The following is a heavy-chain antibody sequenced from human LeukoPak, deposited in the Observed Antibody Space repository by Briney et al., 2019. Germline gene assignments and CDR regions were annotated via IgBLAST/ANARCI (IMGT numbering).Heavy chain of an antibody. CDR2: ISAYNGNT. CDR3: ARDVSATPLRVRGRLLDY. Sequence: ASVKVSCKASGYTFTSYGISWVRQAPGQGLEWMGWISAYNGNTNYAQKLQGRVTMTTDTSTSTAYMELRSLRSDDTAVYYCARDVSATPLRVRGRLLDYWGQGTLVTVSS. J-gene: IGHJ4*02. D-gene: IGHD6-25*01. V-gene: IGHV1-18*01. CDR1: GYTFTSYG.